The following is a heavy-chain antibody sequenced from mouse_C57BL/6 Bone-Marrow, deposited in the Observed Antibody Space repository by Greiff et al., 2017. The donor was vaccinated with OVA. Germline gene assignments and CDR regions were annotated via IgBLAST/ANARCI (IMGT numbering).Heavy chain of an antibody. CDR3: TRGDITTVVAETFDY. CDR1: GYTFTDYE. Sequence: LVESGAELVRPGASVTLSCKASGYTFTDYEMHWVKQTPVHGLEWIGAIDPETGGTAYNQKFKGKAILTADKSSSTAYMELRSLTSEDSAVYYCTRGDITTVVAETFDYWGQGTTLTVSS. D-gene: IGHD1-1*01. V-gene: IGHV1-15*01. CDR2: IDPETGGT. J-gene: IGHJ2*01.